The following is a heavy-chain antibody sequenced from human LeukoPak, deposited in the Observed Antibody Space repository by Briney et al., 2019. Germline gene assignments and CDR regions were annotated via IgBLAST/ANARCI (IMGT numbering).Heavy chain of an antibody. J-gene: IGHJ3*02. CDR2: INPNSGGT. CDR1: GYTFTGYY. Sequence: ASVKVSCKASGYTFTGYYVHWVRQAPGQGLEWMGWINPNSGGTNYAQKFQGRVTMTRDTSISTAYMELSRLRSDDTAVYYCARQKRDWGAFDIWGQGTMVTVSS. D-gene: IGHD2-21*02. V-gene: IGHV1-2*02. CDR3: ARQKRDWGAFDI.